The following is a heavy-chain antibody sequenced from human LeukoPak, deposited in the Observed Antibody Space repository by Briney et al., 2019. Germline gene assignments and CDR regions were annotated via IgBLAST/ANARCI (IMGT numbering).Heavy chain of an antibody. CDR2: IYASGIT. V-gene: IGHV4-61*02. D-gene: IGHD3-22*01. CDR3: ASGADSSNYFLYY. Sequence: SQTLSLTCTVSGGSISSGSYYWNWIRQPAGKGLEWIGRIYASGITNYHPSLKSRVAISVDTSKNQFSLRLSSVTAADTAVYYCASGADSSNYFLYYWGPGILVTVSS. J-gene: IGHJ4*02. CDR1: GGSISSGSYY.